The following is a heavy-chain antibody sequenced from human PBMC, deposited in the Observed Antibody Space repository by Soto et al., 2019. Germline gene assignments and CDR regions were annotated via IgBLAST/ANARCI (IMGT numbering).Heavy chain of an antibody. Sequence: QVDLVQSGAEVKKPGASVKVACKTSGYTFTAYGITWVRQAQGQGLELVGGISPYNGHTKYAEKFEGRVTMTTDLSTGTASMELRSLKFDDTAVYYCARSGWNSPYYSHGLDVWGQGTTVTVSS. CDR3: ARSGWNSPYYSHGLDV. V-gene: IGHV1-18*01. CDR2: ISPYNGHT. D-gene: IGHD6-19*01. CDR1: GYTFTAYG. J-gene: IGHJ6*02.